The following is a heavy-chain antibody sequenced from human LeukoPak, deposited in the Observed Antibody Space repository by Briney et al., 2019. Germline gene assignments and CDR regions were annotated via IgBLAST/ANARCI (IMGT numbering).Heavy chain of an antibody. V-gene: IGHV4-34*01. D-gene: IGHD3-10*01. CDR2: INHSGST. CDR3: ARCGITMVRGVIIFKSAPPDY. J-gene: IGHJ4*02. CDR1: GGSFSGYY. Sequence: PSETLSLTCAVYGGSFSGYYWSWIRQPPGKGLEWIGEINHSGSTNYNPSLKSRVTISVDTSKNQFSLKLSSVTAADTAVYYCARCGITMVRGVIIFKSAPPDYWGQGTLVTVSS.